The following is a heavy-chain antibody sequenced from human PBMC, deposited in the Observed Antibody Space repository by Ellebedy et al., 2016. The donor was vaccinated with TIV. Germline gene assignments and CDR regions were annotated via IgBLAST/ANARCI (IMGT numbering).Heavy chain of an antibody. CDR2: IVPVFGPV. J-gene: IGHJ4*02. D-gene: IGHD3-16*01. V-gene: IGHV1-69*13. Sequence: ASVKVSCKASGYIFTANYIHWVRQAPGQGLEWMGGIVPVFGPVHFAQKFEGRVTITADESTNTVYLELRSMTSEDTAIYYCASGGSDYDYVWGSSAYWGQGILVTVSS. CDR1: GYIFTANY. CDR3: ASGGSDYDYVWGSSAY.